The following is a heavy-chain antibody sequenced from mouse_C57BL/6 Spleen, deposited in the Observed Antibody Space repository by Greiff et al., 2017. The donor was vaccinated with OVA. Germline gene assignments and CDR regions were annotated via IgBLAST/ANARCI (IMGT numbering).Heavy chain of an antibody. D-gene: IGHD1-1*01. J-gene: IGHJ2*01. CDR2: IDPETGGT. CDR1: GYTFTDYE. Sequence: VQLQQSGAELVRPGASVTLSCKASGYTFTDYEMHWVKQTPVHGLEWIGAIDPETGGTAYNQKFKGKAILTADKSSSTAYMELRSLTSEDSAVYYCTSYYYGRSLYYFDYWGQGTTLTVAS. V-gene: IGHV1-15*01. CDR3: TSYYYGRSLYYFDY.